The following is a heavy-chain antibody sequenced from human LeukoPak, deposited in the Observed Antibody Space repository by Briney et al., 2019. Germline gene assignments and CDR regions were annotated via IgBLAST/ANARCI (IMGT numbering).Heavy chain of an antibody. V-gene: IGHV3-48*03. CDR3: ARERQLDTYYFDY. Sequence: QPGGSLRLSCAASGFTFSSYEMNWVRQAPGKGLEWVSYISSSGDTIYYADSVKGRFTISRDNAKNSLYLQMNSLRAEDTAVYYCARERQLDTYYFDYWGQGTLVTVSS. CDR1: GFTFSSYE. J-gene: IGHJ4*02. D-gene: IGHD6-13*01. CDR2: ISSSGDTI.